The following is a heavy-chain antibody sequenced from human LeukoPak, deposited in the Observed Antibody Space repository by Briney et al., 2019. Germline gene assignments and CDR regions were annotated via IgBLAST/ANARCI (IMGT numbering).Heavy chain of an antibody. CDR1: GYSISSGYY. J-gene: IGHJ4*02. V-gene: IGHV4-38-2*02. Sequence: PSETLSLTCTVPGYSISSGYYWGWIRQPPGKGLEWIGSIYHSGSTYYNPSLKSRVTISVDTSKNQFSLKLSSVTAADTAVYYCARDVHSGSYYFDYWGQGTLVTVSS. CDR2: IYHSGST. CDR3: ARDVHSGSYYFDY. D-gene: IGHD1-26*01.